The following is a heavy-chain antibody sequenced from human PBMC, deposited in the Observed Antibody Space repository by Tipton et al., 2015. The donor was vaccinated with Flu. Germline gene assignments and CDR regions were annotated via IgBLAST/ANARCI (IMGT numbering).Heavy chain of an antibody. Sequence: TLSLTCTVSSGSISSYYWSWIRQSPGKGLEWIGYISYSGSTNYNPSLKSRVTISVDTSKNQFSLKLSSVTAADTAVYYCARLSSNWYHQLDNWGQGTLVTVSS. CDR2: ISYSGST. CDR3: ARLSSNWYHQLDN. D-gene: IGHD6-13*01. J-gene: IGHJ4*02. V-gene: IGHV4-59*01. CDR1: SGSISSYY.